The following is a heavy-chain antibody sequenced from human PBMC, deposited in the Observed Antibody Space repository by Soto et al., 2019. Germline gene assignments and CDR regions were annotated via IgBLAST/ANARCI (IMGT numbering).Heavy chain of an antibody. CDR2: IYWHDDE. D-gene: IGHD3-16*01. V-gene: IGHV2-5*01. CDR1: GFSLSTTGVG. Sequence: SGPTLVNPTQTLALTCTFSGFSLSTTGVGVSWIRQPPGKALEWLALIYWHDDERYSPSLKSRLTITKDTSKNQVVLTMTNMDPVDTATYYCAHRGGTTVGLYYFDYWGQGALVTVSS. J-gene: IGHJ4*02. CDR3: AHRGGTTVGLYYFDY.